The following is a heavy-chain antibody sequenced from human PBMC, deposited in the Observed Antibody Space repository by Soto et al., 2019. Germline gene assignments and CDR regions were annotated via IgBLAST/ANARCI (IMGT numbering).Heavy chain of an antibody. Sequence: EVQLLESGGGLVQPGGSLRLSCAASGFTFSRYAMSWVRQAPGKGLEWVSAISGSGGSTYYADSVKGRFTISRDNSKNTLYLQMYSLRAEATAVYYCANSATVRYYYYYYGMDVWGQGTTVTVSS. CDR2: ISGSGGST. V-gene: IGHV3-23*01. CDR3: ANSATVRYYYYYYGMDV. J-gene: IGHJ6*02. CDR1: GFTFSRYA. D-gene: IGHD2-15*01.